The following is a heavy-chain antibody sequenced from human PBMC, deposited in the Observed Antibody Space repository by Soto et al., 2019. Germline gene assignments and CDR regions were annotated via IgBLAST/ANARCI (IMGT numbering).Heavy chain of an antibody. J-gene: IGHJ4*02. D-gene: IGHD2-21*02. V-gene: IGHV4-59*01. CDR1: GGSISSYY. Sequence: SETLSLTCTVSGGSISSYYWSWIRQPPGKGLEWIGYIYYSGSTNYNPSLKSRVTISVDTSKNQFSLKLSSVTAADTAVYYCARVGGGDPTYAPYYFDYWGQGTLVTVSS. CDR3: ARVGGGDPTYAPYYFDY. CDR2: IYYSGST.